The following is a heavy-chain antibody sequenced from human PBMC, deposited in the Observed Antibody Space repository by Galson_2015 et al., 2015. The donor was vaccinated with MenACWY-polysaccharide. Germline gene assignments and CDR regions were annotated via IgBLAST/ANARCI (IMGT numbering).Heavy chain of an antibody. CDR1: GYTFTGYY. D-gene: IGHD1-1*01. J-gene: IGHJ4*02. Sequence: SVKVSCKASGYTFTGYYMHWVRQAPGQGLEWMGRISPDSGDTNYAQKFQGRVTMTRGTSISTAYMGLSRLRSDGTAVYYCARQLDASFDYWGQGTLVTVSS. CDR2: ISPDSGDT. CDR3: ARQLDASFDY. V-gene: IGHV1-2*06.